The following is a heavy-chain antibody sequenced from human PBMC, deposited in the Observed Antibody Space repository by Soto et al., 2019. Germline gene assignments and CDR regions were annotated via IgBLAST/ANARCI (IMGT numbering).Heavy chain of an antibody. J-gene: IGHJ4*02. Sequence: QVQLQESGPGLVKPSETLSLTCTVSGGSISSYYWSWIRQPPGKGLEWIGYIYYSGSTDYNPSLNSQLTLSVHTSKIQFSMQLSSVTAADTAVYYCARLPRSRYGYKDWGQGTLVTVSS. D-gene: IGHD5-18*01. CDR2: IYYSGST. CDR1: GGSISSYY. CDR3: ARLPRSRYGYKD. V-gene: IGHV4-59*08.